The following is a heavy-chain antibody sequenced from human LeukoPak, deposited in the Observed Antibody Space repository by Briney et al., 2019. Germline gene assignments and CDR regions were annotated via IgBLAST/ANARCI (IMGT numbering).Heavy chain of an antibody. CDR1: GFTFSSFG. CDR3: ARPWGDVSIATWFNP. J-gene: IGHJ5*02. CDR2: IDGSGGDT. Sequence: GGSLRLSCAASGFTFSSFGMNWVRQGPGKGLEWVSSIDGSGGDTHYADSVKGRFTISRDNSRNTLYPQMNSLRSDDTAVYYCARPWGDVSIATWFNPWGQGTRVTVSS. D-gene: IGHD3-16*01. V-gene: IGHV3-23*01.